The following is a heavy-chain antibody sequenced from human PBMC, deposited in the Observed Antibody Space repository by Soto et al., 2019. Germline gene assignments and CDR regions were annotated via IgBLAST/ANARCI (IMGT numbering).Heavy chain of an antibody. V-gene: IGHV1-58*01. CDR3: AARPRVDYGSGSYHLDY. J-gene: IGHJ4*02. CDR1: GFTFTSSA. Sequence: SVKVSWKASGFTFTSSAVQCVRQARGQRREWIGWIVVGSGNTNYAQRFQERLTITRDMSTSTAYMEQSSLRSEDTAVYYCAARPRVDYGSGSYHLDYCSLGTPVTVSA. D-gene: IGHD3-10*01. CDR2: IVVGSGNT.